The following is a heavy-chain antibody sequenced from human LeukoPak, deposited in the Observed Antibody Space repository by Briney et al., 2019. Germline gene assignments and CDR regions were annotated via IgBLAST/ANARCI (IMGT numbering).Heavy chain of an antibody. CDR2: ISGSGGST. CDR3: AKYGGGPTNDYYDSSGYYSDY. J-gene: IGHJ4*02. D-gene: IGHD3-22*01. V-gene: IGHV3-23*01. Sequence: PTGGSLSLSCSASGFTFSSYAMSWVRQAPGKGLEWVSAISGSGGSTYYADSVKGRFTISRDNSKNTLYLQMNSLRAEDTAVYYCAKYGGGPTNDYYDSSGYYSDYWGQGTLVTVSS. CDR1: GFTFSSYA.